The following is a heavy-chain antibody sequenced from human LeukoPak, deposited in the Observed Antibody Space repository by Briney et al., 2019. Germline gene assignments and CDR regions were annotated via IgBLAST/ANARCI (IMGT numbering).Heavy chain of an antibody. J-gene: IGHJ4*02. V-gene: IGHV4-31*03. CDR1: GGCISSGGYY. D-gene: IGHD2-2*01. CDR2: IYYSGST. CDR3: ARVAGTSTDYYFDY. Sequence: PSQTLSLTCTVSGGCISSGGYYWSWIRQHPGKGLEWTGYIYYSGSTYYNPSLKSRVTISVDTSKNQFSLKLSSVTAADTAVYYCARVAGTSTDYYFDYWGQGTPVTVSS.